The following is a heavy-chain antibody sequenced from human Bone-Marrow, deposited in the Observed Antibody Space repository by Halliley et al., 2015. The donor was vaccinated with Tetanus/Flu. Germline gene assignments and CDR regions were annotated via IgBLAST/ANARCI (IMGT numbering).Heavy chain of an antibody. V-gene: IGHV3-74*01. CDR2: INSDGSST. J-gene: IGHJ5*02. Sequence: SLRLSCAASGFTFSTYWMHWVRQAPGKGLVWVSRINSDGSSTSYADSVKGRFTISRDNAKNTLYLQMNSLRAEDTAMYYCARPSLDYGPRTWFDPWGQGSLVAVSS. D-gene: IGHD3-16*01. CDR1: GFTFSTYW. CDR3: ARPSLDYGPRTWFDP.